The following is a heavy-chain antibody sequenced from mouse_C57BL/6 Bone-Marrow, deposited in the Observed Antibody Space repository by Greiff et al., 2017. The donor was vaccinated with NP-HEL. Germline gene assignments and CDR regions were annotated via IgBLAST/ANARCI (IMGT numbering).Heavy chain of an antibody. D-gene: IGHD1-1*01. CDR2: ISSGGSYT. CDR3: ARQTTVVAEGYAMDY. Sequence: EVKLMESGGDLVKPGGSLKLSCAASGFTFSSYGMSWVRQTPDKRLEWVATISSGGSYTYYPDSVKGRFTISRDNAKNTLYLQMSSLKSEDTAMYYCARQTTVVAEGYAMDYWGQGTSVTVSS. CDR1: GFTFSSYG. V-gene: IGHV5-6*01. J-gene: IGHJ4*01.